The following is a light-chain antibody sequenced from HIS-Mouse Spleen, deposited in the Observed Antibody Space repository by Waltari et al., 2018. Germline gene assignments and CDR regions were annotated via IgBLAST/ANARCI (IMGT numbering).Light chain of an antibody. CDR3: CSYAGSSTWV. Sequence: QSALTQPASVSGSPGQPIPISCPGTSSAVGRYNLVSWYQQHPGNAPKLMIYEGSKRPSGVSNRFSGSKSGNTASLTISGLQAEDEADYYCCSYAGSSTWVFGGGTKLTVL. CDR2: EGS. CDR1: SSAVGRYNL. J-gene: IGLJ3*02. V-gene: IGLV2-23*01.